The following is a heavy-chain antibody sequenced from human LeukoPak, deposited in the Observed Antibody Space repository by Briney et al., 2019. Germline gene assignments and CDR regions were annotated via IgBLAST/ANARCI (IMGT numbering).Heavy chain of an antibody. Sequence: SETLSLTCSVSAYSINTNSYWAWIRQPPGKGLEWIGSSHHGGNTYYHPSLKSRVTISIDTSKNQFSLNLYSVTAADTAVYYCARWLGNGFDMWGQGTVVTVSS. CDR2: SHHGGNT. V-gene: IGHV4-38-2*01. D-gene: IGHD3-22*01. CDR3: ARWLGNGFDM. J-gene: IGHJ3*02. CDR1: AYSINTNSY.